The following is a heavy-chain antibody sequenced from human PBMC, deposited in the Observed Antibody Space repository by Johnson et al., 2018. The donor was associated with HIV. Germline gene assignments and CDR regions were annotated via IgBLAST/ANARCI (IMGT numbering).Heavy chain of an antibody. CDR2: IYSGGST. CDR3: ARDHSRDEAFDI. Sequence: VQLVESGGDLVQPGGSLRLSCTASGFTVSANYMSWVRQAPGKGLEWVSVIYSGGSTYYADSVKGRFTISRDNSKNTLYLQMNSLRAEDTAVYYCARDHSRDEAFDIWGQGTMVTVSS. CDR1: GFTVSANY. J-gene: IGHJ3*02. D-gene: IGHD5-24*01. V-gene: IGHV3-66*01.